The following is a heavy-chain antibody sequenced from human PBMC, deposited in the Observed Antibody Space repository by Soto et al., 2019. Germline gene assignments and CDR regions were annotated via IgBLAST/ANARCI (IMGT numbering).Heavy chain of an antibody. V-gene: IGHV4-31*03. CDR1: VDSLNIGGYY. CDR3: ARDRSSTALWNDP. Sequence: ILSLSYTVSVDSLNIGGYYWPWIRQHPGKGLEWMVYIYYTGKTYYNPSLESRLTMSVDTSKNQFSPKSRSVTAADSGVDSCARDRSSTALWNDPGGDGTPVTDS. J-gene: IGHJ5*02. CDR2: IYYTGKT. D-gene: IGHD1-1*01.